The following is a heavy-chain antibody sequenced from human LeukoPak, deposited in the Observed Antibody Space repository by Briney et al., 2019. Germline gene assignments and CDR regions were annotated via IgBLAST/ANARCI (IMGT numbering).Heavy chain of an antibody. CDR3: ARVTRLQTYNWFDP. Sequence: PGGSLRLSCAASGFTVSSNYMSWVRQAPGKGLEWVSVIYSGGSTYYADSVKGRFTISRDNSKNTLYLQMNSLRAEDTAVYYCARVTRLQTYNWFDPWGQGTLVTVSS. CDR2: IYSGGST. V-gene: IGHV3-53*01. J-gene: IGHJ5*02. CDR1: GFTVSSNY.